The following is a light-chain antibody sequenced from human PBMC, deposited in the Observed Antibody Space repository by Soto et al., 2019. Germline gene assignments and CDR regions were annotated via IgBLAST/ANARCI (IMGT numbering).Light chain of an antibody. J-gene: IGLJ3*02. CDR1: SSDVGGYNY. V-gene: IGLV2-14*03. CDR2: DVS. CDR3: SSYTATRTVV. Sequence: QSALTQPASVAGSPGQSITIACTGTSSDVGGYNYVSWYQLHPGKAPRLVIYDVSIRPPAVSDRFSGSTSGNPASLTISGLQAEDEADYYCSSYTATRTVVFGGGTKLTVL.